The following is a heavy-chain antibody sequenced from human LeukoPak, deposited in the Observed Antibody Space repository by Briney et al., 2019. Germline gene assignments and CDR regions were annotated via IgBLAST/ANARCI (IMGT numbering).Heavy chain of an antibody. CDR3: AKDATVSDNYYGLDV. D-gene: IGHD4-11*01. Sequence: GGSLRLSCAASGFTFSSYAMSWVRQAPGKGLEWMAVISFDGSNKNYADSVKGRFNISRDNSKDTMYLQMSSLRAEDTAVYYCAKDATVSDNYYGLDVWGQGTKVTVSS. J-gene: IGHJ6*02. CDR2: ISFDGSNK. CDR1: GFTFSSYA. V-gene: IGHV3-30*18.